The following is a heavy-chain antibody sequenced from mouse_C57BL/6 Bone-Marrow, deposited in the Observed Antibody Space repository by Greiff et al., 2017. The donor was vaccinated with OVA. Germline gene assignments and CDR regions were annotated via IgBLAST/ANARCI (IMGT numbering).Heavy chain of an antibody. Sequence: VQLQQSGAELVRPGTSVKLSCKASGYTFTSYWMHWVKQRPGQGLEWIGVIDPSDSYTNYNQKFKGKATLTVDKSSSTAYMQLSSLTSEDSAVYYCARSYQGAMDYWGQGTSVTVSS. CDR2: IDPSDSYT. V-gene: IGHV1-59*01. CDR1: GYTFTSYW. CDR3: ARSYQGAMDY. D-gene: IGHD2-10*01. J-gene: IGHJ4*01.